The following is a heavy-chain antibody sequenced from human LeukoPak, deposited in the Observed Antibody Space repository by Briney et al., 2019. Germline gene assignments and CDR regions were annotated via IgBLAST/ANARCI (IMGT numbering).Heavy chain of an antibody. CDR3: ARDLWFGEEDY. Sequence: PGGSLRLSCAASGFTFSSDRMSWVRQAPGKGLEWVANIKQDGSEKYYVDSVKGRFTISRDNAKNSLYLQMNSLRAEDTAVYYCARDLWFGEEDYWGQGTLVTVSS. J-gene: IGHJ4*02. CDR1: GFTFSSDR. D-gene: IGHD3-10*01. CDR2: IKQDGSEK. V-gene: IGHV3-7*01.